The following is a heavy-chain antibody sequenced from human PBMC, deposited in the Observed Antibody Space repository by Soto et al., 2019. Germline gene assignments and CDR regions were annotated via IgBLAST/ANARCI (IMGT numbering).Heavy chain of an antibody. J-gene: IGHJ4*02. D-gene: IGHD6-13*01. CDR1: GFSLSTSVVG. CDR2: IYWDDDK. CDR3: AHIWYSSIPGVFDY. V-gene: IGHV2-5*02. Sequence: SGPTLVNPTQTLTLTCTFSGFSLSTSVVGVGWIRQPPGKSLEWLALIYWDDDKRYSPSLKSRLTITKDTSKNQVALTMTNMDHVDTATYYWAHIWYSSIPGVFDYRGEGTLVTVS.